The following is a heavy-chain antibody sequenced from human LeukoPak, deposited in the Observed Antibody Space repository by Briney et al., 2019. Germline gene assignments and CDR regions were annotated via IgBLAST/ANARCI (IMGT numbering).Heavy chain of an antibody. Sequence: PSETLSLTCTVSGGSISSSSYYWGWIRQPPGRGLEWIGSIYYSGSTYYNPSLKSRVTISVDTSKNQFSLKLSSVTAADTAVYYCAREGTPYYYGSGNYGMDVWGQGTTVTVSS. D-gene: IGHD3-10*01. J-gene: IGHJ6*02. CDR1: GGSISSSSYY. CDR2: IYYSGST. CDR3: AREGTPYYYGSGNYGMDV. V-gene: IGHV4-39*07.